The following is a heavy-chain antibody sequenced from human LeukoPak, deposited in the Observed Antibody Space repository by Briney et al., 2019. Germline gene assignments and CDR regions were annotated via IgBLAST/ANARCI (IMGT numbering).Heavy chain of an antibody. J-gene: IGHJ4*02. D-gene: IGHD2-2*01. V-gene: IGHV1-69*01. CDR1: GGTFSSYA. CDR3: ASPGNQLLFSWLAY. Sequence: SVMVSCQASGGTFSSYAISWVRQAPGQGLEWMGGIIPIFGTANYAQKFQGRVTITADESTSTAYMELSSLRSEDTAVYYCASPGNQLLFSWLAYWGQGTLVTVSS. CDR2: IIPIFGTA.